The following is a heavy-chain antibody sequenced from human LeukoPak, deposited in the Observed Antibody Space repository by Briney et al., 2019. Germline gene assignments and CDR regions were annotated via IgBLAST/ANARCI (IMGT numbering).Heavy chain of an antibody. Sequence: GGSLRLSCAASGFSFSRFYMSWVRQTPGKALEWISYIPTSGISVHYADSVRGRFTASRDDAKNSLDLQMDSLRVEDTAVYYCTRAEGLGPGAHFDRWGQGALVIVSS. CDR2: IPTSGISV. CDR1: GFSFSRFY. V-gene: IGHV3-11*01. J-gene: IGHJ4*02. CDR3: TRAEGLGPGAHFDR.